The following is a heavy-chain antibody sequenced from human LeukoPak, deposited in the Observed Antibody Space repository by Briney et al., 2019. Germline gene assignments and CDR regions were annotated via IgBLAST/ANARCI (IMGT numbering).Heavy chain of an antibody. CDR2: IHYRGSI. J-gene: IGHJ5*02. V-gene: IGHV4-59*08. CDR1: GGSISSSY. Sequence: SETLSLTCTVSGGSISSSYWSWIRQPPGKGLEWIGYIHYRGSIHYNPSLKSRVTISVDMSKNQFSLKLSSVTAADTAVYYCARQVTAAAGTNWFDPWGQGNLVTVSS. D-gene: IGHD6-13*01. CDR3: ARQVTAAAGTNWFDP.